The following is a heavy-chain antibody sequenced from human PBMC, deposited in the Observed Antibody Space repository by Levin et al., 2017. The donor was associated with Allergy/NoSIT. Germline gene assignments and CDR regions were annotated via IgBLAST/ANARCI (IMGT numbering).Heavy chain of an antibody. D-gene: IGHD2-15*01. Sequence: SQTLSLTCTVSSDSIRSGHYYWSWVRQHPGKGLEWIGHIYYSGTTYYNPSLQSRLSISVDTSKNQFSLKLSSVTAADTAVDYCARVRNAGGRGWFDTWGQGTLVTVSS. CDR3: ARVRNAGGRGWFDT. V-gene: IGHV4-31*03. CDR2: IYYSGTT. CDR1: SDSIRSGHYY. J-gene: IGHJ5*02.